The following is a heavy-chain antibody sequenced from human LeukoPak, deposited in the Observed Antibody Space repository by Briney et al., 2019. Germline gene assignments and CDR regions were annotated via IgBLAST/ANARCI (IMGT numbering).Heavy chain of an antibody. CDR1: GFNFSSDG. CDR2: IWYDGSNK. Sequence: PGGSLRLSCAASGFNFSSDGMHWVRQAPGKGLEWVAVIWYDGSNKYYADSVKGRFTISRDNSKNTLYLQMNSLRAEDTAVYYCARGLYDRSGYYVTPDYWGQGTLVTVSS. CDR3: ARGLYDRSGYYVTPDY. J-gene: IGHJ4*01. V-gene: IGHV3-33*01. D-gene: IGHD3-22*01.